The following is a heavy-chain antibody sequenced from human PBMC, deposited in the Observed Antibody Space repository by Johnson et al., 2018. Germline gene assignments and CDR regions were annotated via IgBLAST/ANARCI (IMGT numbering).Heavy chain of an antibody. CDR1: RFTFSTYN. CDR2: ISVRTGFI. CDR3: SRLSHDWNDMTYYHYMDV. Sequence: EVQLVETGGGLVKPGGSLRLSCAASRFTFSTYNMNWVRQAPGKGLEWVSSISVRTGFIYYADSVTGRFTISRDNAENSLYLQMNGLRTEDTAVYYCSRLSHDWNDMTYYHYMDVWGTGTTVIVSS. D-gene: IGHD1-1*01. V-gene: IGHV3-21*01. J-gene: IGHJ6*03.